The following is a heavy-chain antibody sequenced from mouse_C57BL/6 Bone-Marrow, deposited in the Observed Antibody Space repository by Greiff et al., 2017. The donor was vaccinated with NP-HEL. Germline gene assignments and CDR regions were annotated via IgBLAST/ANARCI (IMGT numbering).Heavy chain of an antibody. CDR1: GYTFTSYW. J-gene: IGHJ2*01. Sequence: VQLKESGAELAKPGASVKLSCKASGYTFTSYWMHWVKQRPGQGLEWIGYINPSSGYTKSNQKFKDKAPLTVDKSSSTAYMPLSSLTYEDSAVYYCARYGSSHFDYWGQGPTLTVSS. D-gene: IGHD1-1*01. CDR2: INPSSGYT. CDR3: ARYGSSHFDY. V-gene: IGHV1-7*01.